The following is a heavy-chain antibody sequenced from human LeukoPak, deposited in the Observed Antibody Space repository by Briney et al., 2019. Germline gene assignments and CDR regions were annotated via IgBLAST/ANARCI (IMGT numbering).Heavy chain of an antibody. CDR2: IKQDGSEQ. V-gene: IGHV3-7*01. CDR3: ARDVRAGFTGYFPFDF. J-gene: IGHJ4*02. CDR1: GFGFSGYW. Sequence: GGSLRPSCAASGFGFSGYWMSWVRQAPGKGLEWVANIKQDGSEQYYVDSVKGRFTISRDNAKNSLYLQMNSLRSEDTAVYYCARDVRAGFTGYFPFDFWGQGTLVIVSS. D-gene: IGHD5-18*01.